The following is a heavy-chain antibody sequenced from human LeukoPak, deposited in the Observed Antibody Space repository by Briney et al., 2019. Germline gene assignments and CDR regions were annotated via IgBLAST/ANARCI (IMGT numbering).Heavy chain of an antibody. J-gene: IGHJ4*02. Sequence: GGSLRLSCAASGFTFRSSGMHWVRQPPGKGLEWVAVIYYDGSNKLCADSVKGRFTISRDNSKNMVYLQMNSLRADDTAGYYCARDRSRFVDYWGQGTLVTVSS. CDR1: GFTFRSSG. V-gene: IGHV3-33*01. CDR3: ARDRSRFVDY. CDR2: IYYDGSNK. D-gene: IGHD3-3*01.